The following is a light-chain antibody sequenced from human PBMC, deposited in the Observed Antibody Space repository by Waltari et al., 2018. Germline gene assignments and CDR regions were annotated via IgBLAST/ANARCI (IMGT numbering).Light chain of an antibody. J-gene: IGKJ3*01. CDR1: QTISSY. V-gene: IGKV1-39*01. Sequence: DIQLTQAPSSLSASVGDRVTITCRTDQTISSYLSWYPQKPGRAPQLLIYAATSLHVGAPPRFSGSGSVKDFPLTTSTRQPEDFETYYCQKTYTASPFGPGTKVDVK. CDR2: AAT. CDR3: QKTYTASP.